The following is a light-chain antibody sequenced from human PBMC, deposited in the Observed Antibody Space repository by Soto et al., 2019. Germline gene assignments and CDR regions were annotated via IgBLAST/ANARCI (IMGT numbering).Light chain of an antibody. Sequence: QVVLTQSPSASASLGASVKLTCTLSRGHSSYAIAWHQQQPEKGPRYLMNLNSDGSHSKGDVIPDRLSGSSSGADRYLTISSLQSDDEADYYCQTWGTGILVFGGGTQLPVL. CDR2: LNSDGSH. V-gene: IGLV4-69*01. CDR1: RGHSSYA. CDR3: QTWGTGILV. J-gene: IGLJ2*01.